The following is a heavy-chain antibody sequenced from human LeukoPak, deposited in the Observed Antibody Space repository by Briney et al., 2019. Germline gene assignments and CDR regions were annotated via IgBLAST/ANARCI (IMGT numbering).Heavy chain of an antibody. CDR2: VSTSGST. CDR1: GGFISSSNYY. Sequence: SETLSLTCTVSGGFISSSNYYWSWIRQPAGKGLEWIGRVSTSGSTIYNPSLKSRVTISVDTSNNQFSLKLTSVTAADTAVYYCARSILWYRQYYFYVDVWGKGTAVTVSS. CDR3: ARSILWYRQYYFYVDV. J-gene: IGHJ6*03. D-gene: IGHD2-21*01. V-gene: IGHV4-61*02.